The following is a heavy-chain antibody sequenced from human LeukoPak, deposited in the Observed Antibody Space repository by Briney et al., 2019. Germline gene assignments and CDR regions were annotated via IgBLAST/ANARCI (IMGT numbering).Heavy chain of an antibody. J-gene: IGHJ4*02. CDR1: GYTFTSYD. Sequence: ASVKVSCKASGYTFTSYDINWVRQATGQGLEWMGWMNPNSGNTGYAQKFQGRVTMTRNTSISTAYMELSSLRSEDTAAYYCARAFTMVRGVITHYWGQGILVTVSS. CDR3: ARAFTMVRGVITHY. D-gene: IGHD3-10*01. V-gene: IGHV1-8*01. CDR2: MNPNSGNT.